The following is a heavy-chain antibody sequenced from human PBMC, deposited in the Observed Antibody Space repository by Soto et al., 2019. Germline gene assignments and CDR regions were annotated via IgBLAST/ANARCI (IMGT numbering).Heavy chain of an antibody. J-gene: IGHJ3*02. CDR3: AIAYYYGSSGSSTPSWAFDI. D-gene: IGHD3-22*01. CDR1: GGTFSSYA. V-gene: IGHV1-69*06. CDR2: IIPIFGTA. Sequence: SVKVSCKASGGTFSSYAISWVRQAPGQGLEWMGGIIPIFGTANYAQKFQGRVTITADKSTSTAYMELSSLRSEDTAVYYCAIAYYYGSSGSSTPSWAFDIWGQGTMVTVSS.